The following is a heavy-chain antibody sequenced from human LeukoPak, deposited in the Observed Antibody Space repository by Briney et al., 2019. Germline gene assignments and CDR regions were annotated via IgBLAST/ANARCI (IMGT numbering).Heavy chain of an antibody. V-gene: IGHV4-39*07. D-gene: IGHD3-22*01. J-gene: IGHJ2*01. CDR1: GGSISSSSYC. CDR2: IYYSGST. CDR3: ARVRYYYDSSGTWYFDL. Sequence: PSETLSLTCTVSGGSISSSSYCWGWIRQPPGKGLEWIGSIYYSGSTYYNPSLKSRVTISVDTSKNQFSLKLSSVTAADTAVYYCARVRYYYDSSGTWYFDLWGRGTLVTVSS.